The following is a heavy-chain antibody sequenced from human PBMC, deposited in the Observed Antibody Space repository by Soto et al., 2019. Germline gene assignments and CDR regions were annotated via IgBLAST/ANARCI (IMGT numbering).Heavy chain of an antibody. CDR2: IIPIFGTA. CDR3: ARDQDPGTSYNWFDP. V-gene: IGHV1-69*12. D-gene: IGHD6-6*01. CDR1: GGTFSSYA. Sequence: QVQLVQSGAAVKKPGSSVKVSCKASGGTFSSYAISWVRQAPGQGLEWMGGIIPIFGTANYAQKFQGRVTITADESTSPAYRELSSLRSEDTAVYYCARDQDPGTSYNWFDPWGQGTLVTVSS. J-gene: IGHJ5*02.